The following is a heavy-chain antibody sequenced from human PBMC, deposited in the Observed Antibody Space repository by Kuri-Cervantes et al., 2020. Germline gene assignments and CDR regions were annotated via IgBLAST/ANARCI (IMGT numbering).Heavy chain of an antibody. CDR1: GFTFSSYG. CDR3: AKMSSGWYDDQYYFDY. V-gene: IGHV3-30*18. J-gene: IGHJ4*02. Sequence: GESLKISCAASGFTFSSYGMHWVRQAPGKGLEWVAVISYDGSNKYYADSVKGRFTISRDNSKNTLYLQMNSLRAEDTAVYYCAKMSSGWYDDQYYFDYWGQGTLVTVSS. CDR2: ISYDGSNK. D-gene: IGHD6-19*01.